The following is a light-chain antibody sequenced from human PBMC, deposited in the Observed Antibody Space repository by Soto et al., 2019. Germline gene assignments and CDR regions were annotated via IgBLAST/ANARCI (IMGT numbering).Light chain of an antibody. Sequence: DIQMTQSPSTLSASVGDRVTLTCRASQSIRSWLAWYQQKPGKAPKILIYKASTLKSGVPSRFSGSGAGTEFTLTISSLQPDDFATYYCQHYNSYSEAFGQGTKVDIK. J-gene: IGKJ1*01. V-gene: IGKV1-5*03. CDR1: QSIRSW. CDR2: KAS. CDR3: QHYNSYSEA.